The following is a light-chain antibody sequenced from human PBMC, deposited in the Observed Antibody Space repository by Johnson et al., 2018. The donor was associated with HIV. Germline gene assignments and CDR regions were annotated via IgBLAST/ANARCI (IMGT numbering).Light chain of an antibody. V-gene: IGLV1-51*02. J-gene: IGLJ1*01. CDR2: ENN. CDR3: ATCDNSLRTGF. Sequence: QSVLTQPPSVSAAPGQKVTISCSGSSSNIGNNYVSWYQQLPGTAPKLLIYENNRRPSGTPDRFSGSKSGTSATLGITGLQTGDEADYYCATCDNSLRTGFFGTGTKVTVL. CDR1: SSNIGNNY.